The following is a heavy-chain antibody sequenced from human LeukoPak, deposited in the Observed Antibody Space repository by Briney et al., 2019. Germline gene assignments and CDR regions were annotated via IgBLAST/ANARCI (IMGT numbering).Heavy chain of an antibody. J-gene: IGHJ5*02. Sequence: SETLSLTCTVSGGSISSGSYYWSWIRQPAGKGLEWIGRIYYSGSTNYNPSLKSRVTISVDTSKNQFSLKLSSVTAADTAVYYCARGEWSGSYNWFDPWGQGTLVTVSS. D-gene: IGHD3-3*01. CDR3: ARGEWSGSYNWFDP. CDR1: GGSISSGSYY. CDR2: IYYSGST. V-gene: IGHV4-61*02.